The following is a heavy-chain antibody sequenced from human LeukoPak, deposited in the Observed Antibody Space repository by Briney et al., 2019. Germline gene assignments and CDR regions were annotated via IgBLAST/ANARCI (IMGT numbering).Heavy chain of an antibody. J-gene: IGHJ6*02. CDR1: GDSISYYY. CDR3: ARDGRISPYSGMDV. Sequence: SETLSLTCNVSGDSISYYYWSWIRQPPGKGLEWIGYIYYSGSTDYNPSLKSRVSIAVDTSKNQFSLKLNSVTPADTAVYYCARDGRISPYSGMDVWGQGTTVTVSS. V-gene: IGHV4-59*01. CDR2: IYYSGST. D-gene: IGHD1-26*01.